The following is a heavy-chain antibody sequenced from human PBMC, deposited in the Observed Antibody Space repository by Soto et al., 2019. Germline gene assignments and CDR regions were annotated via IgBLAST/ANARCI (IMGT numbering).Heavy chain of an antibody. Sequence: QLQLQESGPGMVKPSETLSLTCTVSGGSISSSTYYWGWIRQPPGKGLEWIGSIYYSGSTYYNPSLKSRVTISVDTSKSQFSLKLSSVTAADTAVYYCARRPSFGSYYFDYWGRGTLVTVSS. CDR3: ARRPSFGSYYFDY. V-gene: IGHV4-39*01. CDR1: GGSISSSTYY. D-gene: IGHD3-10*01. CDR2: IYYSGST. J-gene: IGHJ4*02.